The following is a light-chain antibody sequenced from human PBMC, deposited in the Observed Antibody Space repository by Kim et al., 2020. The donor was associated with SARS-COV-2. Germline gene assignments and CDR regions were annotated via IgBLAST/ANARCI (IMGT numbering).Light chain of an antibody. V-gene: IGKV3-11*01. CDR2: DEA. Sequence: PGGGATLACSTSRHVDTSLALYEQPPGPPPGLIVYDEAIRTAGIGDRVSGSGSGTDLTVTLGRLAPEDFAVEFCQRRGSWTPALTFGRGTKVDIK. CDR1: RHVDTS. J-gene: IGKJ4*01. CDR3: QRRGSWTPALT.